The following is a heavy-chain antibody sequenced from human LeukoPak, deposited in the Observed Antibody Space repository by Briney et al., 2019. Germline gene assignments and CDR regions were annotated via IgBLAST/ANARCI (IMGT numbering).Heavy chain of an antibody. CDR2: ISAYNGNT. J-gene: IGHJ4*02. V-gene: IGHV1-18*04. D-gene: IGHD3-16*01. CDR1: GYTFTCYY. CDR3: TRDLYYDYVWDNPPIGY. Sequence: ASVKVSCKASGYTFTCYYMHWVRQAPRQGLEGRGWISAYNGNTNYAQKLQGRVTMTTDTSTSKAYMELRSLRSDDTAVYYCTRDLYYDYVWDNPPIGYWGQGTLVTVSS.